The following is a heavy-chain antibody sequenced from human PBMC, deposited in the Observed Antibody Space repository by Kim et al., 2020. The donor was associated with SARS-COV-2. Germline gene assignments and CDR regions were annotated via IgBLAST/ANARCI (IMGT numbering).Heavy chain of an antibody. Sequence: SETLSLTCAVYGGSFSDYYWSWIRQPPGKGLEWFGEINHSGSTKYNPSLKSRVTISIDTSKNQFSLKLSSVTAADTAVYYCASLHQLRAVTGAFDIWGQGTMVTVSS. CDR2: INHSGST. J-gene: IGHJ3*02. D-gene: IGHD2-2*01. V-gene: IGHV4-34*01. CDR1: GGSFSDYY. CDR3: ASLHQLRAVTGAFDI.